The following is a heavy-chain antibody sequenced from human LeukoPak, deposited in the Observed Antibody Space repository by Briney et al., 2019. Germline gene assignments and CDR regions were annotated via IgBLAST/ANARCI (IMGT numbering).Heavy chain of an antibody. Sequence: ASVKVSCKAFGYTFTSYVITWVRQAPGQGLEWMGWISASNGNTDYADNFQGRVIVTTDTSTSTAYMELRSLRSDDTAVYYCARDSSSVTPSGMDVWGQGTTVAVSS. CDR3: ARDSSSVTPSGMDV. V-gene: IGHV1-18*01. CDR1: GYTFTSYV. CDR2: ISASNGNT. D-gene: IGHD3-22*01. J-gene: IGHJ6*02.